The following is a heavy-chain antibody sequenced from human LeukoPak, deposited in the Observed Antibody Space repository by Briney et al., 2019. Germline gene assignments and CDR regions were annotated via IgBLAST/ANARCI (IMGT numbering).Heavy chain of an antibody. CDR1: GFTFSSYA. J-gene: IGHJ4*02. Sequence: GGSLRLSCAASGFTFSSYAMHWVRQAPGKGLEWVAVISYDGSNKYYADSVKGRFTISRDNSKNTLYLQMNSLRAEDTAVYYCANRGSYWGQGTLVTVPS. V-gene: IGHV3-30-3*01. CDR3: ANRGSY. CDR2: ISYDGSNK. D-gene: IGHD3-16*01.